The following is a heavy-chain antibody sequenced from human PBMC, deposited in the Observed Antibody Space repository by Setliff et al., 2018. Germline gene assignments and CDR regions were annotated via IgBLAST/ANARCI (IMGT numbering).Heavy chain of an antibody. CDR1: GYTFTNYA. D-gene: IGHD6-13*01. CDR3: ARAGSAPARRKGVFEY. CDR2: INPGNGNT. J-gene: IGHJ4*02. Sequence: ASVKVSCKASGYTFTNYALHWVRQAPGQRLEWMGWINPGNGNTKYSQKFQGRVTITRDTSASTAYMELSSLKSNDTAVYYCARAGSAPARRKGVFEYWGQGTLVTVSS. V-gene: IGHV1-3*01.